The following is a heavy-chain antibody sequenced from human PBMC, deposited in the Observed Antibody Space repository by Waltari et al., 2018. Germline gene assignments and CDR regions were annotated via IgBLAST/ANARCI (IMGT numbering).Heavy chain of an antibody. CDR2: IIPIFGTA. V-gene: IGHV1-69*05. Sequence: QVQLVQSGAEVKKPGSSVQVSCKASGGTFSSYALRWVRQAPGQGLEWMGGIIPIFGTANYAQKFQGRVTITTDESTSTAYMELSSLRSEDTAVYYCVRGFSLEPNYLYWGQGTLVTVSS. CDR3: VRGFSLEPNYLY. CDR1: GGTFSSYA. J-gene: IGHJ4*02. D-gene: IGHD1-7*01.